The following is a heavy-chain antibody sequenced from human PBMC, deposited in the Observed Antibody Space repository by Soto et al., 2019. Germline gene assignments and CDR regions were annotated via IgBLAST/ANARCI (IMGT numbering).Heavy chain of an antibody. CDR2: ISSSSSTI. CDR3: ARDGSGTYYDFWSGYWFDP. Sequence: EVQLVESGGGLVQPGGSLRLSCAASGFTFSSYSMNWVRQAPGKGLEWVSYISSSSSTIYYADSVKGRFTISRDNAKNSLYLQMNSLRDEDTAVYYCARDGSGTYYDFWSGYWFDPWGQGTLVTVSS. J-gene: IGHJ5*02. D-gene: IGHD3-3*01. V-gene: IGHV3-48*02. CDR1: GFTFSSYS.